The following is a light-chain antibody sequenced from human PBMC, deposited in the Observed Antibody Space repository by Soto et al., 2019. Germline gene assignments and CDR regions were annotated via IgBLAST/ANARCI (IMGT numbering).Light chain of an antibody. CDR2: EVT. J-gene: IGLJ2*01. CDR3: LSYAGNSIWL. CDR1: RSDVGSYNS. Sequence: QSALTQPASVSGSPGQSITISCTGIRSDVGSYNSIAWYQQHPGKTPRVVIFEVTKRPSGISDRFSGSKSGYTASLRISGLQSEDEADYFCLSYAGNSIWLFGGGTKLTVL. V-gene: IGLV2-23*02.